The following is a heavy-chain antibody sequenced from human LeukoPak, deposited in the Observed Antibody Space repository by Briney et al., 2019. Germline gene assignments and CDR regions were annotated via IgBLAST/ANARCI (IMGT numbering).Heavy chain of an antibody. V-gene: IGHV3-23*01. J-gene: IGHJ4*02. CDR1: VFTFSNYA. CDR3: AKNRGYPSFDY. CDR2: ISDSGGHT. D-gene: IGHD3-10*01. Sequence: PGESLRLSCAASVFTFSNYAMSWVRQAPGKGLEWVSAISDSGGHTYYADSVKGRFTVSRDNSKNTLYLQMNSLRAEDTAVYYCAKNRGYPSFDYWGQGTLVTVSS.